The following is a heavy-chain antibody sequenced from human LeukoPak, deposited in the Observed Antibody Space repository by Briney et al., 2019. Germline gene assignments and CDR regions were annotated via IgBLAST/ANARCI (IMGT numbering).Heavy chain of an antibody. V-gene: IGHV1-8*01. Sequence: GASVRVSCKASGYTFTSYDINWVRQATGQVFEWMGWMNPNSGNTGYVQKFQGRVTMTRNTSISTAYMELSSLRSEDTAVYYCARAVGDLYCTGGSCYSRYVYYYMDVWGKGTTVTISS. CDR3: ARAVGDLYCTGGSCYSRYVYYYMDV. D-gene: IGHD2-15*01. CDR2: MNPNSGNT. J-gene: IGHJ6*03. CDR1: GYTFTSYD.